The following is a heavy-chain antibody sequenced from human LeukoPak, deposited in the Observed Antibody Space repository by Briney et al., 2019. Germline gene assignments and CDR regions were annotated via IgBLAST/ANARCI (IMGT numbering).Heavy chain of an antibody. J-gene: IGHJ4*02. D-gene: IGHD6-6*01. V-gene: IGHV1-8*03. Sequence: GASVKVSCKASGYTFTSYDINWVRQATGQGLEWMGRMNPNSGNTVYAQKFQDRVTITRNTSISTAYMEMTRLRSDDTAVYYCARWGSAFELHSWGQGTLVTVSS. CDR1: GYTFTSYD. CDR3: ARWGSAFELHS. CDR2: MNPNSGNT.